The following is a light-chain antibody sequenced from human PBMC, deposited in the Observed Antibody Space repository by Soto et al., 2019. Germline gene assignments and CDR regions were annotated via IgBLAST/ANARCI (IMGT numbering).Light chain of an antibody. CDR2: QTS. CDR3: QQSYSTPIT. CDR1: QIIYSH. J-gene: IGKJ5*01. V-gene: IGKV1-39*01. Sequence: DIQMTQSPSSLSASVVDRVTISFRASQIIYSHLAWYHQKPGKAPRLLIYQTSTLQGGVPSRFSGSGSGTDFTLTISSLQPEDFATYYCQQSYSTPITLGQGTRLEIK.